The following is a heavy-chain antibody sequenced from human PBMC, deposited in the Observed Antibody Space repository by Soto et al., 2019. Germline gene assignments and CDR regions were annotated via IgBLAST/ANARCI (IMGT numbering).Heavy chain of an antibody. J-gene: IGHJ4*02. V-gene: IGHV1-24*01. CDR2: FHREDGET. CDR3: AIAEGIVSAIMDFVA. CDR1: GYTLTGLS. Sequence: ASVKVSCTVSGYTLTGLSIHWVRQAPGKGLEWMGGFHREDGETTYAQMFQGRVIMTEDSSTDTGYMELSSLRFEDTAVYYCAIAEGIVSAIMDFVAWVKGIQTTVAP. D-gene: IGHD2-2*01.